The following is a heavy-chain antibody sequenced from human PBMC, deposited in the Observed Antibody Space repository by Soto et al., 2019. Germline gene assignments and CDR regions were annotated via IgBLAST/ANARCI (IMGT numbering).Heavy chain of an antibody. Sequence: EEPLKIASKGSGYGFTSYWIGWVRQMPGKGLEWMGIIYPGDSDTRYSPSFQGQVTISADKSISTAYLQWSSLKASDTAMYYCARRRDCSGGSCSGYYFDYWGKGTLVPVSP. CDR2: IYPGDSDT. D-gene: IGHD2-15*01. CDR1: GYGFTSYW. J-gene: IGHJ4*02. CDR3: ARRRDCSGGSCSGYYFDY. V-gene: IGHV5-51*01.